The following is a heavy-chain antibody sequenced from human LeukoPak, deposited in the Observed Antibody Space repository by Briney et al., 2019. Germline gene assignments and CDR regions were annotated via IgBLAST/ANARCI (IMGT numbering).Heavy chain of an antibody. Sequence: ASVKVSCKASGYTFTGYYMHWVRQAPGQGLEWMGWINPNSGGTKYIQKFQGRVTMTSDTSISTSYMELSRLRSDDTAVYYCSRVGYGDAFDLWGQGTLVTVSS. CDR1: GYTFTGYY. CDR3: SRVGYGDAFDL. J-gene: IGHJ3*01. CDR2: INPNSGGT. D-gene: IGHD2-8*01. V-gene: IGHV1-2*02.